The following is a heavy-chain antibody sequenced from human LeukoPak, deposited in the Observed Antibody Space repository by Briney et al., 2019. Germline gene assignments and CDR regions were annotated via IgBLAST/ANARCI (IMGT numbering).Heavy chain of an antibody. V-gene: IGHV3-74*01. CDR3: ASDGSTYYDFWSGYSYGMDV. CDR1: GFTFSSYW. Sequence: GGSLRLSCAASGFTFSSYWMHWVRQAPGKGLVWVSRINSDGSSTSCADSVKGRFTISRDNAKNTLYLQMNSLRAEDTAVYYCASDGSTYYDFWSGYSYGMDVWGQGTTVTVSS. D-gene: IGHD3-3*01. J-gene: IGHJ6*02. CDR2: INSDGSST.